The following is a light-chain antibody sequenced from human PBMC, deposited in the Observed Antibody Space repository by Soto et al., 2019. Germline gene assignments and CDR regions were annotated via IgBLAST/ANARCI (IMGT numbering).Light chain of an antibody. CDR2: EGS. V-gene: IGLV2-23*01. CDR3: CSYSGRSTSDV. J-gene: IGLJ1*01. CDR1: SSDVGSYNL. Sequence: QSVLTQPASVSGSPGQSITISCTGSSSDVGSYNLVSWYQHHPGKAPKLMIYEGSKRPSGVSNRFSGSKSGNTASLTISGLQAEDEADYYCCSYSGRSTSDVFGTGTKVTVL.